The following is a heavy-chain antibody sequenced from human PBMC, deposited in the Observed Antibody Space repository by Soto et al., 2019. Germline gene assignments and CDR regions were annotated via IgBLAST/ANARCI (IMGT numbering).Heavy chain of an antibody. CDR1: GASISSSY. V-gene: IGHV4-59*01. J-gene: IGHJ4*02. Sequence: SETLSLTCTVSGASISSSYWSWIRQSPERGLEWIAYAYHTGATNYNPSLKSRVTISLDTSKGQFSLNLTSLTTADTAVYFCARGGNRYSNVASGVGGFDYWGQGSLVTVSS. CDR3: ARGGNRYSNVASGVGGFDY. D-gene: IGHD5-12*01. CDR2: AYHTGAT.